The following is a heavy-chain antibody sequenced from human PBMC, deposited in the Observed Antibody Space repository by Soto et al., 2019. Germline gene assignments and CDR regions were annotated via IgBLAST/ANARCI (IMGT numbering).Heavy chain of an antibody. CDR2: ISYDGSNK. V-gene: IGHV3-30*03. CDR3: ARDNGRYLTGYFGY. J-gene: IGHJ4*02. Sequence: GGSLRLSCAASGFTFSSYGMHWVRQAPGKGLEWVAVISYDGSNKYYADSVKGRFTISRDNSKNTLYLQMNSLRAEDTAVYYCARDNGRYLTGYFGYWGQGTLVTVSS. CDR1: GFTFSSYG. D-gene: IGHD3-9*01.